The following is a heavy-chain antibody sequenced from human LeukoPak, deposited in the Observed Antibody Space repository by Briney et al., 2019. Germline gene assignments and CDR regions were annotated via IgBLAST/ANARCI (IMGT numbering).Heavy chain of an antibody. CDR2: IYSGGST. V-gene: IGHV3-53*05. CDR1: GFTVSSDY. CDR3: ARNWFDP. Sequence: GGSLRLSCAASGFTVSSDYMSWVRQAPGKGLEWVSVIYSGGSTYYAGSVKGRFTTSRDKSKNTVYLQMNSLRFEDTAMYYCARNWFDPWGQGTLVTVSS. J-gene: IGHJ5*02.